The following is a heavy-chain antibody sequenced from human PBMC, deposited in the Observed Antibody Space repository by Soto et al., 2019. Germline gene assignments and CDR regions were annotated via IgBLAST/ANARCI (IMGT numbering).Heavy chain of an antibody. V-gene: IGHV1-2*02. CDR1: GDSLDNYY. Sequence: QVQLVQSGAEVKKPGASVKVSCKASGDSLDNYYIHWVRQAPENGLEWLGWINPNSGGTSYAPKXXGXXTMTWDTSSTTGYLALSRLKSEDTASYYCAGGGGLGDSFDTWGQGPKLIVSS. D-gene: IGHD3-16*01. J-gene: IGHJ3*01. CDR2: INPNSGGT. CDR3: AGGGGLGDSFDT.